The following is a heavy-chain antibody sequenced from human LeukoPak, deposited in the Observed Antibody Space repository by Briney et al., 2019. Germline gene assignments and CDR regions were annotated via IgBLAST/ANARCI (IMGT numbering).Heavy chain of an antibody. CDR2: IKVDGSEK. CDR3: ARDYGDY. D-gene: IGHD3-16*01. J-gene: IGHJ4*02. V-gene: IGHV3-7*01. Sequence: GGSLRLSCAASGFTFGSFWMSWVRQAPGTGLEWVANIKVDGSEKYYVDSVEGRFTISRDNVKNSLYLQMLSLRAEDTAVYYCARDYGDYWGQGTLVTVSS. CDR1: GFTFGSFW.